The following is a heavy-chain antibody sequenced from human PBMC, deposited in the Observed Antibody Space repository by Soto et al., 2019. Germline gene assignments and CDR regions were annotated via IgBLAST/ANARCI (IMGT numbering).Heavy chain of an antibody. V-gene: IGHV4-31*03. Sequence: SETLSLTCTVSGGSISSGGYYWSWIRQHPGKGLEWIGYIYYSGSTYYNPSLKSRVTISVDTSKNQFSLKLSSVTAADTAVYYCARDKARYCTNGVCYNDGSFDYWGQGTLVTVSS. J-gene: IGHJ4*02. CDR2: IYYSGST. CDR1: GGSISSGGYY. CDR3: ARDKARYCTNGVCYNDGSFDY. D-gene: IGHD2-8*01.